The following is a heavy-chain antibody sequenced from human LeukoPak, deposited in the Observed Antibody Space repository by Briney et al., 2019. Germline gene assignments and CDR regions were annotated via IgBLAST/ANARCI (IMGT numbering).Heavy chain of an antibody. J-gene: IGHJ3*01. D-gene: IGHD2-15*01. CDR3: ATPEGDCSGGSCASDAFDV. Sequence: GASVKVSCKASGGSFNRLAFSWVRQAPGQGLRWMGAIIPMFGTTKYAQKFQARVTITADESTSTANMELSNLKSEDTAMYYCATPEGDCSGGSCASDAFDVWGQGTMVTVS. CDR1: GGSFNRLA. V-gene: IGHV1-69*13. CDR2: IIPMFGTT.